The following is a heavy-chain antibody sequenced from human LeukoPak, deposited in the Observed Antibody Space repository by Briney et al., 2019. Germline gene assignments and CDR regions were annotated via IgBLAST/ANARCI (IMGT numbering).Heavy chain of an antibody. V-gene: IGHV4-31*03. CDR2: IYYSGST. Sequence: PSETLSLTCTVSGGSISSGGYYWSWIRQHPGKGLEWIGYIYYSGSTYYNPSLKSRVTISVDTSKNQFSLKLSSVTAADTAVYYCARVPITMVRGLYYFDYWGQGTLVTVSS. CDR1: GGSISSGGYY. CDR3: ARVPITMVRGLYYFDY. J-gene: IGHJ4*02. D-gene: IGHD3-10*01.